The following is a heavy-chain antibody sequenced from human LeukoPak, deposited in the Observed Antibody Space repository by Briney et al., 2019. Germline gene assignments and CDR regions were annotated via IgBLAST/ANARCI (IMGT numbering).Heavy chain of an antibody. CDR3: ARGFSGRKAFDI. J-gene: IGHJ3*02. Sequence: SETLSLTCTVSGNSISSGYYWGWIRQPPGKGLEWIGETHHSGSTNYNPSLKSRVTISVDISKSQFSLTLSSVTAADTAVYYCARGFSGRKAFDIWGQGTRVTVSS. V-gene: IGHV4-38-2*02. D-gene: IGHD3-10*01. CDR2: THHSGST. CDR1: GNSISSGYY.